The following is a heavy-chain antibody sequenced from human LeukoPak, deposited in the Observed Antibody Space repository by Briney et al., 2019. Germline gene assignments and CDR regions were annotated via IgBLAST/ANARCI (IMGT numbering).Heavy chain of an antibody. D-gene: IGHD3-9*01. CDR3: AKGRPYSYDILTGIFDY. J-gene: IGHJ4*02. CDR2: ISGSGGTT. V-gene: IGHV3-23*01. CDR1: GFIFSDYA. Sequence: GGSLRLSCAASGFIFSDYAMSWVRQAPGKGLEWVSAISGSGGTTYYADSVKGRFTISRDNSKDSLYLQMNSLRAEDTAVHYCAKGRPYSYDILTGIFDYWGQGTLVTVSS.